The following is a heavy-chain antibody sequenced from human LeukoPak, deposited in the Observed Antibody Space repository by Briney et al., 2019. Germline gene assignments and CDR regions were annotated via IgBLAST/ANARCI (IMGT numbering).Heavy chain of an antibody. V-gene: IGHV3-7*03. CDR2: INQDGSEK. Sequence: GGSLRLSCVASGLTFSNFWMTWVRQAPGEGLEWVASINQDGSEKYYVDSVKGRFIISKDNAKNSLYLQMNSLRAEDTALYHCARNNGMDVWGQGTTVIVSS. CDR3: ARNNGMDV. J-gene: IGHJ6*02. CDR1: GLTFSNFW.